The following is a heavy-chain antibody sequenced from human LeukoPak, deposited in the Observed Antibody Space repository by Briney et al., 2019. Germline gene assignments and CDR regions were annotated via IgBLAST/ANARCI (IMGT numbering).Heavy chain of an antibody. J-gene: IGHJ4*02. D-gene: IGHD1-26*01. V-gene: IGHV3-23*01. CDR2: ISSSGGST. CDR1: GFTFSSYA. CDR3: AKDLGRYRNNFFDY. Sequence: GGSLRLSCAASGFTFSSYAMSWVRQAPGKGLEWVSVISSSGGSTYYADTVKGRFTISRDDSKNTLYLQMNSLRADDTAVYYCAKDLGRYRNNFFDYWGQGNLVTVSS.